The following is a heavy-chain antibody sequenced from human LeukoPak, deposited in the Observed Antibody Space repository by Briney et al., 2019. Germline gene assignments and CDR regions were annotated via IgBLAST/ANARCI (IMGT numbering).Heavy chain of an antibody. CDR3: ARDYDSSGWAAFDI. V-gene: IGHV3-30*03. Sequence: GGSLRLSCSASGFTFSNFVMHWVRQAPGKGLEWVAVISYDGSNTYFADSVKGRFTISRDNSKNTLYLQMNSLRAEDTSVYYCARDYDSSGWAAFDIWGQGTMVTVSS. D-gene: IGHD3-22*01. CDR1: GFTFSNFV. CDR2: ISYDGSNT. J-gene: IGHJ3*02.